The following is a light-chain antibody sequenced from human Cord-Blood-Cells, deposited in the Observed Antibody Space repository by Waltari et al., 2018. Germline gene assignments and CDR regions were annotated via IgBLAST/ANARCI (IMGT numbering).Light chain of an antibody. J-gene: IGLJ3*02. V-gene: IGLV1-47*01. CDR3: AAWDDSLSGWV. CDR2: RNN. Sequence: QSVLTQPPSASGTPGQRVTIPCSGSSSHTGRNHVHWYQQLPGTAPKLLIYRNNQRPSGVPDRFSGSKSGTSASLAISGLRSEDEADYYCAAWDDSLSGWVFGGGTKLTVL. CDR1: SSHTGRNH.